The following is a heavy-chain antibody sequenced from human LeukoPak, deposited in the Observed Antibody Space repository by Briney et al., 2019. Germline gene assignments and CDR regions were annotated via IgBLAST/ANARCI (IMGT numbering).Heavy chain of an antibody. CDR1: GYSFTSYW. V-gene: IGHV5-51*01. J-gene: IGHJ4*02. D-gene: IGHD3-10*01. CDR3: ARVREWFGELLSTFDY. Sequence: GESLKISCKGSGYSFTSYWIGWVRQMPGKGLEWMGIIYPGDSDTRYSPSFQGQVTISADKSISTAYLQWSSLKASDTAMYYCARVREWFGELLSTFDYWGQGTLVTVSS. CDR2: IYPGDSDT.